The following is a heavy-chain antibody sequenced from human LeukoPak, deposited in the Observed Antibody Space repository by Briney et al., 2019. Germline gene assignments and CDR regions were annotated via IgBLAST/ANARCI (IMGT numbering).Heavy chain of an antibody. CDR1: GFTFSSYE. V-gene: IGHV3-48*03. CDR2: ISSSGSVI. CDR3: ARGDYYGSGSYLTS. J-gene: IGHJ4*02. D-gene: IGHD3-10*01. Sequence: GGSLRLSCAASGFTFSSYEMTWVRQAPGKGLEWVSYISSSGSVINYADSVKGRFTVSTDNAKNSLYLQLNSLRAEDTAVYYCARGDYYGSGSYLTSWGQGTRVTVSS.